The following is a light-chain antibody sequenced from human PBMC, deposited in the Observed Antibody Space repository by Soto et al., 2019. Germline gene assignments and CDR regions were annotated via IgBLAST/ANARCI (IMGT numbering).Light chain of an antibody. CDR2: SNN. Sequence: QSVLTQPPSASATPGQRVTISCSGSSSNIGSNSVNWYQQVPGTAPRLLIYSNNQRPSVVPDRLSGSKSGTSASLAIGGLLSEDEADYYCASWDDSLNAYVFGGGTKLTVL. V-gene: IGLV1-44*01. J-gene: IGLJ1*01. CDR1: SSNIGSNS. CDR3: ASWDDSLNAYV.